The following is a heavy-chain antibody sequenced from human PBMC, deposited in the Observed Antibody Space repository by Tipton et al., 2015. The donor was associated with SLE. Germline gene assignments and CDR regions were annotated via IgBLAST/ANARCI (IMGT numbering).Heavy chain of an antibody. D-gene: IGHD2-15*01. Sequence: SLRLSCAASGFTFSIYTMHWVRQAPGKGLEWVAVISYDGSNKYYADSVKGRFTISRDNSKNTLYLQMNSLRAEDTAVYYCALGIISYCSGGSCYSDWGQGTLITVSS. CDR2: ISYDGSNK. CDR1: GFTFSIYT. CDR3: ALGIISYCSGGSCYSD. V-gene: IGHV3-30*04. J-gene: IGHJ4*02.